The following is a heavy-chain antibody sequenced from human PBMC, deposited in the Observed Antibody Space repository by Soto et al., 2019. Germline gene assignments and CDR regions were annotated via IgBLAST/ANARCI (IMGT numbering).Heavy chain of an antibody. CDR3: ARVLDCGDYYYYGMDV. Sequence: SETLSLTCTVSGDSISTNSYSWGWIRQPPGQGLEWIGYFYYSGSTHYNPSLKSRLTISVDTSKNQFSLKLSSVTAADTAVYYCARVLDCGDYYYYGMDVWGQGTTVTVSS. V-gene: IGHV4-39*07. CDR1: GDSISTNSYS. J-gene: IGHJ6*02. CDR2: FYYSGST. D-gene: IGHD4-17*01.